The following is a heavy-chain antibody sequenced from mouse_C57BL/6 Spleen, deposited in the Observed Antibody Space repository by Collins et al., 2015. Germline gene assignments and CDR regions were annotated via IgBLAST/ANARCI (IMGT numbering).Heavy chain of an antibody. CDR2: INTNTGEP. CDR1: GYTFTNYG. J-gene: IGHJ4*01. CDR3: ARAPPDYAMDY. Sequence: QIQLVQSGPELKKPGETVKISCKASGYTFTNYGMNWMKQAPGKGLKWMGWINTNTGEPTYAEEFKGRFAFSLETSASTAYLQIDNLKNEDTATYFCARAPPDYAMDYWGQGTSVTVSS. V-gene: IGHV9-3*02.